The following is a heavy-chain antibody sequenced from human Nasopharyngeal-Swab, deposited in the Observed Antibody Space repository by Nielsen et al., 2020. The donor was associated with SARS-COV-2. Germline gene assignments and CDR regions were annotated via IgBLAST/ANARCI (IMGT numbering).Heavy chain of an antibody. CDR3: ARAYDNSGDGFDT. J-gene: IGHJ3*02. Sequence: GESLKISCAASGFALSSYWMHWVRQTPGKGLVWVSRLHSDGTSTRYADSVKGRFTISRDNAKNTLYLQMDSLRGEDTAVYYCARAYDNSGDGFDTWGQGTMVTVSS. CDR1: GFALSSYW. D-gene: IGHD3-22*01. CDR2: LHSDGTST. V-gene: IGHV3-74*01.